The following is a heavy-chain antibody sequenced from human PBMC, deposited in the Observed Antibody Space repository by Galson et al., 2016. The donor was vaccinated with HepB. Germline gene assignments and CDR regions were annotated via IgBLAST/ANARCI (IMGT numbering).Heavy chain of an antibody. Sequence: SLRLSCAASGFTFTNYWMSWVRQAPGKGLEWVANIKFDESEKYYVDSVKGRFTVSRDNAKDSLYLQMNSLRVEDTAVYYCGKHGGFDYWGQGALVTVSS. CDR3: GKHGGFDY. V-gene: IGHV3-7*03. CDR1: GFTFTNYW. J-gene: IGHJ4*02. CDR2: IKFDESEK. D-gene: IGHD3-16*01.